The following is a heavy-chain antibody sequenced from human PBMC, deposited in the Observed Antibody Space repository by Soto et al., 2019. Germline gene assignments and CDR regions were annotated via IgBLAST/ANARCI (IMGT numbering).Heavy chain of an antibody. CDR1: GFTFSSYA. Sequence: EVQLLESGGGLVQPGGSLRLSCAASGFTFSSYAMSWVRQAPGKGLEWVSAISGSGGSTYYADSVKGRFTISRDNSKNTLSLQMNSLRAEDTAVYYCAKDWFRDYYDTSASWFDPWGQGTLVTVSS. J-gene: IGHJ5*02. CDR3: AKDWFRDYYDTSASWFDP. V-gene: IGHV3-23*01. CDR2: ISGSGGST. D-gene: IGHD3-22*01.